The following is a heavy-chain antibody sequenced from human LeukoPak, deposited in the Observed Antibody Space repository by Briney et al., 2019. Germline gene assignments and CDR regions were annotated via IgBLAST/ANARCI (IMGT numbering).Heavy chain of an antibody. Sequence: PSETLSLTCTVSVGAISSYYCGWVRQPPGKGRGWIVCIYDSGSTNYTPSLKSRVTISVDTSKNQFPLELSSVTAADTAVYYCARFSMTGGTSGYYLDYWGQGTLVTVSS. CDR1: VGAISSYY. V-gene: IGHV4-59*01. CDR3: ARFSMTGGTSGYYLDY. J-gene: IGHJ4*02. CDR2: IYDSGST. D-gene: IGHD3-22*01.